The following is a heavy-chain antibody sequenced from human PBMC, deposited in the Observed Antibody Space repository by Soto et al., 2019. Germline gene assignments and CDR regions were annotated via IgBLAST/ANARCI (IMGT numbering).Heavy chain of an antibody. J-gene: IGHJ6*02. Sequence: SVKVSCKASGGTFSSYAISWVRQAPGQGLGWMGGIIPIFGTANYAQKFQGRVTITADESTSTAYMELSSLRSEDTAVYYCARRIAVAGTGDYYYYGMDVWGQGTTVTVSS. V-gene: IGHV1-69*13. CDR1: GGTFSSYA. CDR3: ARRIAVAGTGDYYYYGMDV. D-gene: IGHD6-19*01. CDR2: IIPIFGTA.